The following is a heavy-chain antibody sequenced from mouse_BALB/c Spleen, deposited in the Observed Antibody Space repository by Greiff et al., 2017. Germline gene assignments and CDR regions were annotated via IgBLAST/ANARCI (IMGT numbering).Heavy chain of an antibody. CDR1: GYSITSDYA. V-gene: IGHV3-2*02. CDR3: ATSYVGFAY. Sequence: EVKLQESGPGLVKPSQSLSLTCTVTGYSITSDYAWNWIRQFPGNKLEWMGYISYSGSTSYNPSLKSRISITRDTSKNQFFLQLNSVTTEDTATYYCATSYVGFAYWGQGTLVTVSA. CDR2: ISYSGST. J-gene: IGHJ3*01. D-gene: IGHD1-1*01.